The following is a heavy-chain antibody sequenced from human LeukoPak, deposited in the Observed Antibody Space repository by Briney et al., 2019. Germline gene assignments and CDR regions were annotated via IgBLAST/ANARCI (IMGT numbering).Heavy chain of an antibody. D-gene: IGHD3-10*01. CDR2: ISSSGSTI. Sequence: QAGGSLRLSCAASGFTFSSYEMNWVRQAPGKGLEWVSYISSSGSTIYYADSVKGRFTISRDNAKNSLYLQMNSLRAEDTAVYYCARDAPPLWFGEFLDAFDIWGQGTMVTVSS. J-gene: IGHJ3*02. CDR1: GFTFSSYE. CDR3: ARDAPPLWFGEFLDAFDI. V-gene: IGHV3-48*03.